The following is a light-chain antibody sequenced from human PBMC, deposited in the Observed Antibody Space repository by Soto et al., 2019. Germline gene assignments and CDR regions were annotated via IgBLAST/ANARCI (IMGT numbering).Light chain of an antibody. V-gene: IGLV2-8*01. CDR3: SSYADTNNLV. Sequence: QSALTQPPSASGSPGQSVTISCTGTGSDVASYDYVSWYQQHPGKAPKLIIYEVTKRPSGVPDRFSASKSGTTASLTVSGLQAEYEADYYCSSYADTNNLVFGGGTKVTVL. J-gene: IGLJ2*01. CDR1: GSDVASYDY. CDR2: EVT.